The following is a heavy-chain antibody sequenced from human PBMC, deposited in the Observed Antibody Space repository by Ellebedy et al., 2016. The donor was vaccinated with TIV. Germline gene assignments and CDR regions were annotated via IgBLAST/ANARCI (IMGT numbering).Heavy chain of an antibody. D-gene: IGHD2-15*01. Sequence: MPSETLSLTCTVSGGSISSSNYYWGWIRQPPGKGLEWIGSIYYSGSTYYNPSLKSRVTISVDTSKNQFSLKLSSVTAADTAVYYCARLSNLGYCNSWGQGTLVTVSS. V-gene: IGHV4-39*01. J-gene: IGHJ4*02. CDR3: ARLSNLGYCNS. CDR1: GGSISSSNYY. CDR2: IYYSGST.